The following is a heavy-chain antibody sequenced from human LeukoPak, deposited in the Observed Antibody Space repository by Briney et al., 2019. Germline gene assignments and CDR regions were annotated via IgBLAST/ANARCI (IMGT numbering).Heavy chain of an antibody. CDR2: ISSSSSYI. CDR3: ARVDSLDFDY. V-gene: IGHV3-21*01. J-gene: IGHJ4*02. CDR1: GFTFSSYS. Sequence: PGGSLRLSCAASGFTFSSYSMNWVRQAPGKGLEWVSSISSSSSYIYYADSVKGRFTISRDNAKNSLYLQMNSLRAEDTAVYHCARVDSLDFDYWGQGTLVTVSS.